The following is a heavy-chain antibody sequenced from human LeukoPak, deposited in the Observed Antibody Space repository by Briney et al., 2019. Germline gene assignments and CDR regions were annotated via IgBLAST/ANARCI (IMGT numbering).Heavy chain of an antibody. J-gene: IGHJ1*01. Sequence: PSETLSLTCTVSGGSISRRSYYWGWIRQPPGKGLEWIGSIYYSGSTYYNSSLKSRVTISVDTSKNQFSLKLSSVTAADTAVYYCARQPGYYDSSGYNPGEYFQHWSQGTLVTVSS. CDR2: IYYSGST. CDR3: ARQPGYYDSSGYNPGEYFQH. CDR1: GGSISRRSYY. D-gene: IGHD3-22*01. V-gene: IGHV4-39*01.